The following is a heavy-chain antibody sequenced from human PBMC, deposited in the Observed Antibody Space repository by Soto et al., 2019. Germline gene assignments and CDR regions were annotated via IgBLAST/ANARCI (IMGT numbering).Heavy chain of an antibody. Sequence: ASVKVSCKASGYTFTSYYMHWVRQAPGQGLEWMGIINPSGGSTSYAQKFQGRVTMTRDTSTSTVYMELSSLRSEDTAVYYCASASIAVAGTLIFDWFDPWGQGTLVTVSS. CDR2: INPSGGST. CDR1: GYTFTSYY. D-gene: IGHD6-19*01. CDR3: ASASIAVAGTLIFDWFDP. J-gene: IGHJ5*02. V-gene: IGHV1-46*01.